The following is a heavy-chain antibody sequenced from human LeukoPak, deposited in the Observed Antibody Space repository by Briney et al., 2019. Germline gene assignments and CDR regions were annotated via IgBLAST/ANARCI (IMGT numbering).Heavy chain of an antibody. CDR1: GYTFTSYD. J-gene: IGHJ4*02. V-gene: IGHV1-2*02. Sequence: GASVKVSCKASGYTFTSYDINWVRQATGQGLEWMGWINPNSGGTNYAQKFQGRVTMTRDTSISTAYMELSRLRSDDTAVYYCARGPLEGISLSLYWGQGTLVTVSS. CDR2: INPNSGGT. CDR3: ARGPLEGISLSLY. D-gene: IGHD6-13*01.